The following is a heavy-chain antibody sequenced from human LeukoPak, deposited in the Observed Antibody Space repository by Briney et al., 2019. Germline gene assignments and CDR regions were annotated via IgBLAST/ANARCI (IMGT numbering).Heavy chain of an antibody. CDR3: ARGSGHVGIYSSSSAWFDP. J-gene: IGHJ5*02. CDR2: INHSGST. CDR1: GGSFSGYY. D-gene: IGHD6-6*01. V-gene: IGHV4-34*01. Sequence: SETLSLTCAVYGGSFSGYYWSWIRQPPGKGLEWIGEINHSGSTNYNPSLKSRVTISVDTSKNQFSLKLSSVTAADTAVYYCARGSGHVGIYSSSSAWFDPWGQGTLVTVSS.